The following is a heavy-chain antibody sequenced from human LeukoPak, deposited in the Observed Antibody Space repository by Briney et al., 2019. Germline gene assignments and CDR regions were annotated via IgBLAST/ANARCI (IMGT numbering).Heavy chain of an antibody. Sequence: GGSLRLSCAASGFTFSSYSMNWVRQAPGKGLEWVSSISSSSSYIYYADSVKGRFTISGDNAKNSLYLQMNSLRAEDTAVYYCARELRYFDWSFDYWGQGTLVTVSS. CDR1: GFTFSSYS. D-gene: IGHD3-9*01. J-gene: IGHJ4*02. CDR2: ISSSSSYI. V-gene: IGHV3-21*01. CDR3: ARELRYFDWSFDY.